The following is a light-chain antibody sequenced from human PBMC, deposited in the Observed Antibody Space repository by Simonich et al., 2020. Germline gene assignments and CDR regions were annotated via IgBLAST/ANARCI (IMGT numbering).Light chain of an antibody. CDR1: QSVSSY. Sequence: EIVLTQSPDTLSLSPGERATLSCRASQSVSSYLAWYQQNPGQAPRLLIYDASNRATGIPARFSGSGSGTDFTLTISSLEPEDFAVYYCQQRSNWPLFGQGTRLEIK. J-gene: IGKJ5*01. CDR3: QQRSNWPL. CDR2: DAS. V-gene: IGKV3-11*01.